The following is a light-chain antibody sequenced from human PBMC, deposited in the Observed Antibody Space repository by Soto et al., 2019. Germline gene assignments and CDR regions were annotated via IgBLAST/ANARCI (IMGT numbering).Light chain of an antibody. CDR3: TSYTRTPPYV. CDR1: SNDIGVSNY. Sequence: LTQPASVSGSPGQSITVSCTGTSNDIGVSNYVSWYQQHPGKAPRLIIYAVDNRPSGVSARFSGSKSGNTASLTISGLQTEDEADYYCTSYTRTPPYVFGTGTKVTVL. J-gene: IGLJ1*01. CDR2: AVD. V-gene: IGLV2-14*03.